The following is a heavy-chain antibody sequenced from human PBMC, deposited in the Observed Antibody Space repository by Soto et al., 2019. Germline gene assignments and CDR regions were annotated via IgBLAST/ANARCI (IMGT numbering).Heavy chain of an antibody. Sequence: SQTLSSAASGFTVSSCRLHSIRHAAGGGRAWVAVISYDGSNKYYADSVKGRFTISRDNSKNTLYLQMNSPRAEDTAVYYCAKDASTYYDYVWGSSDFDYWGQGTLVTVSS. D-gene: IGHD3-16*01. V-gene: IGHV3-30*18. CDR2: ISYDGSNK. CDR3: AKDASTYYDYVWGSSDFDY. J-gene: IGHJ4*02. CDR1: GFTVSSCR.